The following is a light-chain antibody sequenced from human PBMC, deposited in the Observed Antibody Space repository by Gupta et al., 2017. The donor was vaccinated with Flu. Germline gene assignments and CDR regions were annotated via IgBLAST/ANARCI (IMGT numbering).Light chain of an antibody. CDR1: SSNIGSNY. Sequence: SVLPPPPSASGSPGQRDTISCSGSSSNIGSNYVYWYQQLPGTAPKLLIYRNNQRPSGVPDRFSGSKSGTSASLAISGLRSEDEADYYCAAWDDSLSGWVFGGGTKLTVL. V-gene: IGLV1-47*01. CDR2: RNN. CDR3: AAWDDSLSGWV. J-gene: IGLJ3*02.